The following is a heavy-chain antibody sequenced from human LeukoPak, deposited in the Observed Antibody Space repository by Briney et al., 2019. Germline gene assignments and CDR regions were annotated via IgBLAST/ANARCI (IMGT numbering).Heavy chain of an antibody. J-gene: IGHJ4*02. V-gene: IGHV3-21*01. CDR1: GFTFSSYS. D-gene: IGHD6-13*01. CDR2: ITSSSSYI. Sequence: GGSLRLSCAASGFTFSSYSMNWVRQAPGKGLEWVSSITSSSSYIYYADSVKGRFTISRDNAKNSLYLQMNSLRAEDTAVYYCARGQAAAGTCLDYWGQGTLVTVSS. CDR3: ARGQAAAGTCLDY.